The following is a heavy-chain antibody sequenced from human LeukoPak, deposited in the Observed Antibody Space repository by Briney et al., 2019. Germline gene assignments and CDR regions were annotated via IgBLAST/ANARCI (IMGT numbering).Heavy chain of an antibody. V-gene: IGHV3-23*01. CDR3: RYFLPHFDY. CDR2: ISGSGGSA. J-gene: IGHJ4*02. CDR1: GFTFSNYA. D-gene: IGHD2/OR15-2a*01. Sequence: GGSLRLSCVASGFTFSNYAMNWVRQAPGKGLEWVSGISGSGGSANYADSVKGRFTISRDSSKNTLYLQMNSLRVEDTAVYYCRYFLPHFDYWGQGTLVTVSS.